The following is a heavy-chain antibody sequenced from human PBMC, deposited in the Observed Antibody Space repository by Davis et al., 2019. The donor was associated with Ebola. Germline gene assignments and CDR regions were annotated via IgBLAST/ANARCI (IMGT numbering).Heavy chain of an antibody. J-gene: IGHJ4*02. CDR1: GGSISSYY. Sequence: SETLSLTCTVSGGSISSYYWSWIRQPPGKGLEWIWYIYYSVSINSYPSLNSPLTISVDKSKNQFSLKLSSVTAADTAVYYCARARDSSGYADYWGQGTLVTVSS. D-gene: IGHD3-22*01. V-gene: IGHV4-59*12. CDR2: IYYSVSI. CDR3: ARARDSSGYADY.